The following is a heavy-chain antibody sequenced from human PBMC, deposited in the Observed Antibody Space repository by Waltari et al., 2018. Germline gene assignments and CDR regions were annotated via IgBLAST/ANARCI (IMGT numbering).Heavy chain of an antibody. V-gene: IGHV3-23*01. CDR3: AKDPSREGYYDFWSGYYDLYYYYGMDV. D-gene: IGHD3-3*01. J-gene: IGHJ6*02. CDR2: ISGSGGST. Sequence: EVQLLESGGGLVQPGGSLRLSCAASGFTFSSYAMSWVRQAPGKGLEWVTAISGSGGSTYYADSVKGRFTISRDNSKNTLYLQMNSLRAEDTAVYYCAKDPSREGYYDFWSGYYDLYYYYGMDVWGQGTTVTVAS. CDR1: GFTFSSYA.